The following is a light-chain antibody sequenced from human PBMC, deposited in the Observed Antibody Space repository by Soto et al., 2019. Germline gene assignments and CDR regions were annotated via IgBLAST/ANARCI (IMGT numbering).Light chain of an antibody. CDR1: QSISSY. CDR2: AAS. CDR3: QQSYSTPPT. V-gene: IGKV1-39*01. Sequence: DIQMTQSPSSLSASVGDRVTITCRASQSISSYLNWYQQKPGKAPKLLIYAASSLQSGVPSRFSGSASGTDFTLTISSLQPEDFATYYCQQSYSTPPTFGQRTKVDLK. J-gene: IGKJ1*01.